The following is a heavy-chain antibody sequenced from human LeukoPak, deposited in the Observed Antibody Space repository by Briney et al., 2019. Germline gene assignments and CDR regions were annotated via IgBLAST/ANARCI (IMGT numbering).Heavy chain of an antibody. Sequence: GASVKVSCKASGYNYRGYYIHWVRHAPGQGLEWVGWINPQSGGTRYAPRFQGRVTMSSDTSINTAYMELRRLTSDDTAVFYCARVYRLYERTYPAGYDIWGQGTGVTVSS. CDR2: INPQSGGT. J-gene: IGHJ3*02. CDR3: ARVYRLYERTYPAGYDI. D-gene: IGHD6-25*01. CDR1: GYNYRGYY. V-gene: IGHV1-2*02.